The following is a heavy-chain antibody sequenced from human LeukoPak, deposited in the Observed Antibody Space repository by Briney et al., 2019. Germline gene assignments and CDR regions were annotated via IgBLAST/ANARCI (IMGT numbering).Heavy chain of an antibody. D-gene: IGHD3-3*01. V-gene: IGHV1-18*01. CDR1: GYTFTSYG. CDR3: ARGPDTIFGVVTPAH. Sequence: GASVKVSCKASGYTFTSYGISWVRQAPGQGLEWMGWISAYNGNTNYAQKLQGRVTMATEASTSTAYMELRSLRSDDTAVYYCARGPDTIFGVVTPAHWGQGTLVTVSS. CDR2: ISAYNGNT. J-gene: IGHJ4*02.